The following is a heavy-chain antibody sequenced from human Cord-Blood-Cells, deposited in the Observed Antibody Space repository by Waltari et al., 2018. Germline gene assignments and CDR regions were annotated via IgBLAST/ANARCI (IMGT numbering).Heavy chain of an antibody. V-gene: IGHV3-9*01. CDR1: GFTFDDYA. CDR2: ISWNGGSL. CDR3: AKASVIVVVPAAFDY. Sequence: EVQLVESGGGLVQPGRSLRLSCAASGFTFDDYAMHWVRQAPGKGLEWVSGISWNGGSLGYADSVKGRFTSSGDNATNSLYLQMNSLRAEDTALYYCAKASVIVVVPAAFDYWGQGTLVTVSS. D-gene: IGHD2-2*01. J-gene: IGHJ4*02.